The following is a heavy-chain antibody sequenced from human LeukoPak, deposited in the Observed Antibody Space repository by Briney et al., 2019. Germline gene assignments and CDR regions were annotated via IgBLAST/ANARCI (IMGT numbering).Heavy chain of an antibody. CDR1: GFTFSSSW. V-gene: IGHV3-7*01. J-gene: IGHJ4*02. CDR3: ASLDY. CDR2: IKQDGSEK. Sequence: GGSLRLSCAASGFTFSSSWMNWVRQAPGKGLEWVANIKQDGSEKYYVDSVRGRFTISRDNAKNSLYLQMNTLRAEDTAVYYCASLDYWGQGTLVTVSS.